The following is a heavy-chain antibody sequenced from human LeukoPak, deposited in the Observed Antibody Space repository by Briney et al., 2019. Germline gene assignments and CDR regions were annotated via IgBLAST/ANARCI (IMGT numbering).Heavy chain of an antibody. CDR3: ARAPTVVAGMDV. CDR2: IYHSGST. CDR1: GGSISSSNW. Sequence: NASETLSLTCAVSGGSISSSNWWSWVRQPPGKGLEWIGEIYHSGSTNYNPSLKSRVTISVDKSKNQFSLKLSSVTAADTAVYYCARAPTVVAGMDVWGQGTTVTVSS. V-gene: IGHV4-4*02. J-gene: IGHJ6*02. D-gene: IGHD2-15*01.